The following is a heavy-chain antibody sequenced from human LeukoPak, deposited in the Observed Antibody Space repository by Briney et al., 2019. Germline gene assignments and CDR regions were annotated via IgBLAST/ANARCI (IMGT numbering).Heavy chain of an antibody. D-gene: IGHD5-12*01. Sequence: ASETLSLTCTVSGGSISSSSHHWGWIRQSPGKGLEWIGSIYYGRTTYYNPSLNSRVTISVVTSKNQFSLQLNSVTAADTAVYYCVRHDGRGGATMGALDSWGQGSLVTVSS. CDR2: IYYGRTT. V-gene: IGHV4-39*01. J-gene: IGHJ4*02. CDR3: VRHDGRGGATMGALDS. CDR1: GGSISSSSHH.